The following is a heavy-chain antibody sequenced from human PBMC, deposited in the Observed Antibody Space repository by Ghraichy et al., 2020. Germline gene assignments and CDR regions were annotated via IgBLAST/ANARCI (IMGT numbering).Heavy chain of an antibody. V-gene: IGHV4-39*01. J-gene: IGHJ4*02. CDR3: AGGPDMIVVVITYDY. CDR2: IYYSGST. Sequence: SETLSLTCTVSGGSISSSSYYWGWIRQPPGKGLEWIGSIYYSGSTYYNPSLKSRVTISVDTSKNQFSLKLSSVTAADTAVYYCAGGPDMIVVVITYDYWGQGTLVTVSS. D-gene: IGHD3-22*01. CDR1: GGSISSSSYY.